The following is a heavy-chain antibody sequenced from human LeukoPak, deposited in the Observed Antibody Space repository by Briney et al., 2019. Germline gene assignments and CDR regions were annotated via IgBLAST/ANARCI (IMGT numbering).Heavy chain of an antibody. CDR1: GGSISSYY. Sequence: SETLSLTCTVSGGSISSYYWSWVRQPPGKGLESLGYIYYDGSTKYNPSLKIRVTISLDTSKNQFSLKLSSVTAADTAVYYCARRHYYDSSGSYWYFDLWGRGTLVTVSS. V-gene: IGHV4-59*08. CDR3: ARRHYYDSSGSYWYFDL. CDR2: IYYDGST. J-gene: IGHJ2*01. D-gene: IGHD3-22*01.